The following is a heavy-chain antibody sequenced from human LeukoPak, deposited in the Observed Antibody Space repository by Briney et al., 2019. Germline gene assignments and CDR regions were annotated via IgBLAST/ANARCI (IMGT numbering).Heavy chain of an antibody. Sequence: ASVKVSCKASGGTFSSYAISWVRQAPGQGLEWMGGIIPIFGTANYAQKFQGRVTITTDESTSTAYMELSSLRSEDTAVCYCARGGDGYNYPSEGYYYYMDVWGKGTTVTVSS. D-gene: IGHD5-24*01. CDR2: IIPIFGTA. CDR3: ARGGDGYNYPSEGYYYYMDV. CDR1: GGTFSSYA. V-gene: IGHV1-69*05. J-gene: IGHJ6*03.